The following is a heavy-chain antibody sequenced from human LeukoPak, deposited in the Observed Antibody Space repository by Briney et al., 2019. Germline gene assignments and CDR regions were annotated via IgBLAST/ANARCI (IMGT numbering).Heavy chain of an antibody. CDR2: ISYSGST. CDR1: GGSISSYY. V-gene: IGHV4-59*08. Sequence: PSETLSLTCTVSGGSISSYYWSWIRQPPGKGLEWIGYISYSGSTNYNPSLKSRVTISVDTSKNQFSLKLSSVTAADTAVYYCARGGGGWYSYYFDYWGQGTLVTVSS. CDR3: ARGGGGWYSYYFDY. J-gene: IGHJ4*02. D-gene: IGHD6-19*01.